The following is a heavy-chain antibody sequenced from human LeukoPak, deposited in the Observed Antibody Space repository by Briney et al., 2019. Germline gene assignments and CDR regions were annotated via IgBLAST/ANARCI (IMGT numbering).Heavy chain of an antibody. J-gene: IGHJ4*02. D-gene: IGHD5-24*01. Sequence: SETLSLTCTVSGGSISSYYWSWIRQPPGKGLEWIGYIYYSGSTNYNPSLKSRVTISVDTSKNQFSLKLSSVTAADTAVYYCARGGGWLQFCYWGQGTLVTVSS. V-gene: IGHV4-59*01. CDR3: ARGGGWLQFCY. CDR1: GGSISSYY. CDR2: IYYSGST.